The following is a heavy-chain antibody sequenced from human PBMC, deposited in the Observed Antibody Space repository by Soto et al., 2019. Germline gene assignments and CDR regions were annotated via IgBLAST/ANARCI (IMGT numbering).Heavy chain of an antibody. J-gene: IGHJ4*02. V-gene: IGHV3-30-3*01. Sequence: GGSLRLSCAASGFTFSTYTMHWVRQAPGKGLEWVADISYDGINKYFADSVKGRFTISRDNSKNTLYLQMTSLRADDTAVYYCAKAARGYTSGWYEYYFDYWGQGTLVTVSS. CDR3: AKAARGYTSGWYEYYFDY. CDR1: GFTFSTYT. D-gene: IGHD6-19*01. CDR2: ISYDGINK.